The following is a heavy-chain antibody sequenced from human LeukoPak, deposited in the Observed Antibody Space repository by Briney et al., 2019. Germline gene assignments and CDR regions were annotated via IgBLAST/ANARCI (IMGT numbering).Heavy chain of an antibody. CDR3: VRGGSSWQSFDY. J-gene: IGHJ4*02. Sequence: PPETLSLTCTVAGGSISSYYWSWIRQPAGKGLEWIGRIHTSGSTNYNPSLKSRVTMSVDTSKNQFSLKLSSVTAADTAVYYCVRGGSSWQSFDYWGQGNLVTVSS. V-gene: IGHV4-4*07. CDR2: IHTSGST. D-gene: IGHD6-13*01. CDR1: GGSISSYY.